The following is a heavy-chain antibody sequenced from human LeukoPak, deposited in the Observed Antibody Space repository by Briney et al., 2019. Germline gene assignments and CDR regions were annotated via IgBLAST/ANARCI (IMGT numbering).Heavy chain of an antibody. D-gene: IGHD3-16*01. J-gene: IGHJ4*02. CDR1: GFTFSSYA. CDR3: ARILGSYSDY. CDR2: TSGSGGST. V-gene: IGHV3-23*01. Sequence: GGSLRLSCAASGFTFSSYAMSWVRQAPGKGLEWASATSGSGGSTYYADSVKGRFTISRDNSKNTLYLQMNSLRAEDTAVYYCARILGSYSDYWGQGTLVTVSS.